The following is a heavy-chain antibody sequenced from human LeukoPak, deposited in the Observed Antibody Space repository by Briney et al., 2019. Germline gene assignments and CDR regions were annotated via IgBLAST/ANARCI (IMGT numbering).Heavy chain of an antibody. V-gene: IGHV3-7*01. CDR1: GFTFSSYW. CDR2: IKQDGSER. Sequence: PGGSLRLSCAASGFTFSSYWMSWVRQAPGKGLEWVANIKQDGSERYYVDSVKGRFTISRDNAKNSLYQQMNSLRAEDTAVYYCARTSGPLDYFDYWGQGTLVTVSS. J-gene: IGHJ4*02. CDR3: ARTSGPLDYFDY.